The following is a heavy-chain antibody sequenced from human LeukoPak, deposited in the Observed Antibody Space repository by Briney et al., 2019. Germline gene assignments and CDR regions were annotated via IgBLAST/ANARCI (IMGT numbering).Heavy chain of an antibody. CDR3: TRYRASINVIDY. D-gene: IGHD2-21*01. V-gene: IGHV4-4*07. Sequence: AETLSLTCTASGGSISSYYRSWVRQPAGKGLEWIGRIYSTGITNYNHSLESRVSISVDKSKNQFSLKLNSVTAADTAMYYCTRYRASINVIDYWSQGTLVTVSS. J-gene: IGHJ4*02. CDR2: IYSTGIT. CDR1: GGSISSYY.